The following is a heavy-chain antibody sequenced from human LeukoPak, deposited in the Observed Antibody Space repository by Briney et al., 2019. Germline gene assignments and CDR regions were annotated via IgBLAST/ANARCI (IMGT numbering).Heavy chain of an antibody. CDR2: INPNSGGT. V-gene: IGHV1-2*02. D-gene: IGHD3-22*01. Sequence: GASVKVSCKASGYTFTDFYMHWVRQAPGQGLEWMGWINPNSGGTNYAQRFQGRVTMTRDTSITTASMELGRLTSDDTAVYYCARVGGSDGSGYFGNDYWGQGTLVIVSS. CDR3: ARVGGSDGSGYFGNDY. CDR1: GYTFTDFY. J-gene: IGHJ4*02.